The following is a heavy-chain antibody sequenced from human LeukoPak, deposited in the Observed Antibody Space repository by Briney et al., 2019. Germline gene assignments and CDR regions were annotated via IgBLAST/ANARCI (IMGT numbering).Heavy chain of an antibody. D-gene: IGHD6-13*01. J-gene: IGHJ4*02. CDR1: GFTFSSYT. V-gene: IGHV3-23*05. CDR3: AKGSAGGRPYYFDY. Sequence: GGSLRLSCTASGFTFSSYTMTWVRQAPGKGLEWVSAIDSSGSYTWYDDSVKGRFTISRDNSENTLYLQMNSLRAEDTAVYYCAKGSAGGRPYYFDYWGQGTLVPVSS. CDR2: IDSSGSYT.